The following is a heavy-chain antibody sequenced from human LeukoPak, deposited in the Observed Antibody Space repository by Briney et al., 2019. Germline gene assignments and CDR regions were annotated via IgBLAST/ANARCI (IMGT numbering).Heavy chain of an antibody. J-gene: IGHJ6*02. V-gene: IGHV3-33*01. CDR3: AREDGSSWYGSLIFRDYYYGMDV. D-gene: IGHD6-13*01. Sequence: PGGSQRLSCAASGFTFSSYGMHWVRQAPGKGLEGVAVIWYDGSNKYYADSVKGRFTISRDNSKNTLYLQMNSLRAEDTAVYYCAREDGSSWYGSLIFRDYYYGMDVWGQGTTVTVSS. CDR2: IWYDGSNK. CDR1: GFTFSSYG.